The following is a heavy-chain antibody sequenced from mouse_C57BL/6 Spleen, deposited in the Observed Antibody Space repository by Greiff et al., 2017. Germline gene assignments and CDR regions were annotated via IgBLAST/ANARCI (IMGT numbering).Heavy chain of an antibody. D-gene: IGHD2-12*01. CDR1: GYTFTEYT. J-gene: IGHJ2*01. Sequence: QVQLQQSGAELVKPGASVKLSCKASGYTFTEYTIHWVKQRSGQGLEWIGWFYPGSGSIKYNEKFKDKATLTADKSSSTVYMELSRLTSEDSAVYFCARHEEDYSNDEGIFFDYWGQGTTLTVSS. CDR2: FYPGSGSI. CDR3: ARHEEDYSNDEGIFFDY. V-gene: IGHV1-62-2*01.